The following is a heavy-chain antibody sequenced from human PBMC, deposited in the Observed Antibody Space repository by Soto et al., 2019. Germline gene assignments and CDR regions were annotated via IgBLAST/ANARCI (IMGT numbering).Heavy chain of an antibody. CDR3: ARRGPGTYFDY. Sequence: EVQLLESGGGLVQPGGSLRLCCAASGFTFSSYAMNWVRQAPGKGLEWVSVVSGSGGSTYYADSVQGRFTISRDNSKNTLYLQMNSLRAEDTAIYYCARRGPGTYFDYWGQGTLVTVSS. V-gene: IGHV3-23*01. CDR1: GFTFSSYA. D-gene: IGHD6-13*01. J-gene: IGHJ4*02. CDR2: VSGSGGST.